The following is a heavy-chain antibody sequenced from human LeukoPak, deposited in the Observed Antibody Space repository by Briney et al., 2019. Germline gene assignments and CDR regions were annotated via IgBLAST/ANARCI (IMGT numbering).Heavy chain of an antibody. V-gene: IGHV4-59*08. CDR1: RSSTMRIY. CDR3: AQIRPSTYYDSSGSFDY. CDR2: ISYTGST. Sequence: TLALTMTLSRSSTMRIYWSWILKPTAKILNSVRYISYTGSTHYNPSIKSRVTISLDTSKNQFSLKLSSVTAADTAVYYCAQIRPSTYYDSSGSFDYWGQGTLVTVSS. D-gene: IGHD3-22*01. J-gene: IGHJ4*02.